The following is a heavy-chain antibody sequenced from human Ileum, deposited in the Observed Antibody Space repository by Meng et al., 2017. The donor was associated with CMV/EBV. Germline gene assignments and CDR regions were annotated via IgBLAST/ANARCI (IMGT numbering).Heavy chain of an antibody. J-gene: IGHJ6*02. CDR1: GLNVYTNY. D-gene: IGHD6-13*01. Sequence: GESLKISCVVSGLNVYTNYMTWVRQAPGKGLEWVSSISSSSSYIYYADSVKGRFTISRDNAKNSLYLQMNSLRAEDTAVYYCAREDGAAAGSPYYGMDVWGQGTTVTVSS. CDR2: ISSSSSYI. V-gene: IGHV3-21*01. CDR3: AREDGAAAGSPYYGMDV.